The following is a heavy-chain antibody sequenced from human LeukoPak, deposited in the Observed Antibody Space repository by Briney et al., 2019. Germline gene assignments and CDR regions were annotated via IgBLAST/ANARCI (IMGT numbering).Heavy chain of an antibody. CDR1: GGSISTYY. D-gene: IGHD3-22*01. J-gene: IGHJ4*02. CDR3: ARCAPRFYYDSSGHPPYYFDY. V-gene: IGHV4-59*12. CDR2: IFYSGST. Sequence: PSETLSLTCNVSGGSISTYYWSWIRQPPGKGLEWIGYIFYSGSTNYNPSLKSRVTISVDTSKNHFSLKLSSVTAADTAVYYCARCAPRFYYDSSGHPPYYFDYWGQGTLVTVSS.